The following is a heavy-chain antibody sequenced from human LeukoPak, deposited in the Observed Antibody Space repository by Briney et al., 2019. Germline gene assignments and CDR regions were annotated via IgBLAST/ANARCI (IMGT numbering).Heavy chain of an antibody. D-gene: IGHD3-10*01. CDR2: ISAYNGNT. Sequence: ASVKVSCMASGYTFTSYGISWVRQAPGQGLEWMGWISAYNGNTNYAQKLQGRVTMTTDTSTSTAYMELRSLRSDDTAVYYCARHRITMVRGVIINDAFDIWGQGTMVTVSS. CDR1: GYTFTSYG. V-gene: IGHV1-18*01. J-gene: IGHJ3*02. CDR3: ARHRITMVRGVIINDAFDI.